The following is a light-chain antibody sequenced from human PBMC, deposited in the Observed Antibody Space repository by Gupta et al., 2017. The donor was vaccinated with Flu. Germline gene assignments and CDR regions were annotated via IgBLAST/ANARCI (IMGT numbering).Light chain of an antibody. CDR3: HSYGGSMRGV. Sequence: RVTISSSGSSSKIGAGYDVDWYQPLPGAADKLIIYGNNNRTAGVADRFSGSKSGTAATLAITGLPEEEGADYYCHSYGGSMRGVFGPGTKVTVL. V-gene: IGLV1-40*01. CDR2: GNN. CDR1: SSKIGAGYD. J-gene: IGLJ1*01.